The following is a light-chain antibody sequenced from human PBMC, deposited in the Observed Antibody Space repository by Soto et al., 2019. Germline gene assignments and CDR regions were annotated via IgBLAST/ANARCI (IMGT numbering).Light chain of an antibody. V-gene: IGKV3-15*01. Sequence: EIVMTQSPASRSVSPLEIATLSFMASQSVSSNLAWYQQKPGQAPRLLIYGASTRVTGIPFKFIGSGSGTEFTLSISSLQSEDFAVYYCQQYNNWPSLTFGGGTKVDIK. CDR2: GAS. J-gene: IGKJ4*01. CDR1: QSVSSN. CDR3: QQYNNWPSLT.